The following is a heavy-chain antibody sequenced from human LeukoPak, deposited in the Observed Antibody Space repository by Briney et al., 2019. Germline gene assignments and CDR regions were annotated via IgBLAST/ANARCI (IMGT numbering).Heavy chain of an antibody. V-gene: IGHV3-7*01. Sequence: PVGSLRLSCAASGFTLSSYWMSWVRQAPGKGLEWVAHIKQAGSEKYYVDPVKGRFTISRDNAKNSLYLQLNRLRAEDTAVYYCARKVGDSSCYYYADNWFDPWGQGTLVTVSS. D-gene: IGHD3-22*01. CDR3: ARKVGDSSCYYYADNWFDP. CDR2: IKQAGSEK. CDR1: GFTLSSYW. J-gene: IGHJ5*02.